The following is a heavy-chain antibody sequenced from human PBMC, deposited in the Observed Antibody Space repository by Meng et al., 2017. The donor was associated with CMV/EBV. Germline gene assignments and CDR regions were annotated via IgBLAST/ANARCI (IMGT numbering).Heavy chain of an antibody. V-gene: IGHV3-21*01. CDR3: ARDLELRPWFDS. CDR1: GFTFSSYS. J-gene: IGHJ5*01. Sequence: GGSLRLSCAASGFTFSSYSMNWVRQAPGKGLEWVSSISSSSSYIYYADSVKGRFTISRDNAKNSLYLQMNSLRAEDTAVYYCARDLELRPWFDSWGQGTLVTVSS. CDR2: ISSSSSYI. D-gene: IGHD1-7*01.